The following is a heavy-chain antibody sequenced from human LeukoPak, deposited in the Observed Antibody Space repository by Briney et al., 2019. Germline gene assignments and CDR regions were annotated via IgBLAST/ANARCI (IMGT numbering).Heavy chain of an antibody. Sequence: ASVKVSCKASGYTFTSYDINWVRQATGQGLEWMGWMNPNSGNTGYAQKFQGRVTMTRNTSISTAYMELSSLRSDDTAVYYCARGPNYDSQWTMGYWGQGTLVTVSS. V-gene: IGHV1-8*01. CDR1: GYTFTSYD. D-gene: IGHD3-22*01. CDR3: ARGPNYDSQWTMGY. CDR2: MNPNSGNT. J-gene: IGHJ4*02.